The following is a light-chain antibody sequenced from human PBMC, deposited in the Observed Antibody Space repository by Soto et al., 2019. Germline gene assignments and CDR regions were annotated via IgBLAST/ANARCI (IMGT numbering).Light chain of an antibody. CDR2: DAS. CDR1: QSVSSN. J-gene: IGKJ5*01. V-gene: IGKV3D-15*01. Sequence: EIVMKQSPATLSVSPGERATFSCWASQSVSSNLAWYQQKPGQAPRLLIYDASTRATGIPARFSGSGSGTDFTLTISGLQSEDFAVYSCQQYHNWPITFGQGTRLEIK. CDR3: QQYHNWPIT.